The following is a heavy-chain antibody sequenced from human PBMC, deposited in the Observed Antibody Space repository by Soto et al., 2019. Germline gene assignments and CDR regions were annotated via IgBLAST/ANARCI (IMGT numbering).Heavy chain of an antibody. J-gene: IGHJ6*02. Sequence: TLSLTCTVSGGSISSGDYYWSWIRQPPGKGLEWIGYIYYSGSTYYNPSLKSRVTISVDTSKNQFSLKLSSVTAADTAVYYCARVGCSSTSCPYYYYYYGMDVWGQGTTVTVYS. CDR3: ARVGCSSTSCPYYYYYYGMDV. D-gene: IGHD2-2*01. CDR1: GGSISSGDYY. CDR2: IYYSGST. V-gene: IGHV4-30-4*01.